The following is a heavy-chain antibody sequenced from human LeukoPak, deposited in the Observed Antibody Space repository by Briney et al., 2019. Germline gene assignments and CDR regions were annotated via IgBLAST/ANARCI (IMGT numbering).Heavy chain of an antibody. Sequence: GGSLRLSCTASGFTFGDYAMSWFRQAPGKGLEWVSSISSSSSYIYYADSVKGRFTISRDNAKNSLYLQMNSLRAEDTAVYYCATGGDILTGYYTSFDYWGQGTLVTVSS. J-gene: IGHJ4*02. CDR1: GFTFGDYA. CDR3: ATGGDILTGYYTSFDY. V-gene: IGHV3-21*01. D-gene: IGHD3-9*01. CDR2: ISSSSSYI.